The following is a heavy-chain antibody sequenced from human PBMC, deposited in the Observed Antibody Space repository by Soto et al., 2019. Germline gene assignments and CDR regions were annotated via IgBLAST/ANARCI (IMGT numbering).Heavy chain of an antibody. J-gene: IGHJ4*02. Sequence: EVHLSESGGGLVQPGGSLRLSCEASGFIFSSYAMTWVRQAPGKGLEWVSTISGSGGGTYYAASVKGRFTISRDNSKNTLYVQMNSLRAEDTAVYYCARSVISDFDYWGQGTLVTVSS. D-gene: IGHD2-21*01. V-gene: IGHV3-23*01. CDR1: GFIFSSYA. CDR2: ISGSGGGT. CDR3: ARSVISDFDY.